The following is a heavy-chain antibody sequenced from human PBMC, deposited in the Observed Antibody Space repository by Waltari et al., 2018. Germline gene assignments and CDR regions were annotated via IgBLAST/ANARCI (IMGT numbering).Heavy chain of an antibody. Sequence: EVQVVESGGGLVQPGGSLRLSCAASGFTFSNYWMTWVRRAPGKGLEWVANINKDGNGLHYVDSVRGRFTISRDNAKNSMFLQMNSLRAEDTAVYYCARVPLPWYLDYWGQGTLVTVSS. CDR2: INKDGNGL. J-gene: IGHJ4*02. CDR3: ARVPLPWYLDY. CDR1: GFTFSNYW. V-gene: IGHV3-7*01.